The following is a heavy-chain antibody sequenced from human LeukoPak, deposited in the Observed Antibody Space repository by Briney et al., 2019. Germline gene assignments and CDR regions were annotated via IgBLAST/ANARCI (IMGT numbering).Heavy chain of an antibody. CDR2: ITSSGHST. V-gene: IGHV3-64*01. J-gene: IGHJ3*01. Sequence: GGSLGLSCVASGFTFSDYPMHWVRQAPGRGLEFVSVITSSGHSTYYANSVKDRFTISRDNSKNTLYLQMGSLRPEDMAVYYCASLYWGGDTFDVWGQGTMVTVSS. D-gene: IGHD3-16*01. CDR1: GFTFSDYP. CDR3: ASLYWGGDTFDV.